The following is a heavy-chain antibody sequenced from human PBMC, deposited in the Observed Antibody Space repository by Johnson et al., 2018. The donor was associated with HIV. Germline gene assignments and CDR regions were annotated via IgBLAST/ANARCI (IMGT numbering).Heavy chain of an antibody. V-gene: IGHV3-30*19. J-gene: IGHJ3*02. CDR2: IWYDGSNK. D-gene: IGHD6-13*01. Sequence: QVQLVESGGGVVQPGRSLRLSCAASGFTFSSYGMHWVRQAPGKGLEWVAVIWYDGSNKYYADSVKGRFTISRDNSKNTLDLQMNSLRAEETAVYYCAREATYSSSWYHDVFDIWGQGTMVTVSS. CDR3: AREATYSSSWYHDVFDI. CDR1: GFTFSSYG.